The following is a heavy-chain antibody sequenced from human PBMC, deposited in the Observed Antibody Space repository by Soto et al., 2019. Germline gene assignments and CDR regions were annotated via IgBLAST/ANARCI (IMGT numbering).Heavy chain of an antibody. CDR2: INPDGSEK. CDR3: ARGYSSSPLFEDYFDY. V-gene: IGHV3-7*04. Sequence: GGSLRLSCAAAGFTFRNYAMSWVRQAPGKGLEWVANINPDGSEKFSVDSVKGRFTISRDNAKNSLYLQMNSLRAEDTAVYFCARGYSSSPLFEDYFDYWGQGALVTVSS. D-gene: IGHD6-13*01. CDR1: GFTFRNYA. J-gene: IGHJ4*02.